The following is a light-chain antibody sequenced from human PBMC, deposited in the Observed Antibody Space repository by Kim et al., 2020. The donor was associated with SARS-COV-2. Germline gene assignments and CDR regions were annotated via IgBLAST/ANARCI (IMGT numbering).Light chain of an antibody. Sequence: ASVGDRVSITSRASQDIRSYLARYRQKPGKAHKLLIEDASALESGVTSRFSGSGAGAEFTLTINSRQPEDFATYYCQQLKTYTITFGQERRLEIK. CDR3: QQLKTYTIT. V-gene: IGKV1-9*01. CDR1: QDIRSY. J-gene: IGKJ5*01. CDR2: DAS.